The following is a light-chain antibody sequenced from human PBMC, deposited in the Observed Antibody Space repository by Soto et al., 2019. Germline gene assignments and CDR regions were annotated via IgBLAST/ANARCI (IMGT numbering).Light chain of an antibody. CDR3: QQYGSSHRT. CDR2: GAS. J-gene: IGKJ1*01. CDR1: QYINTR. Sequence: EIVLTQSPATLSSFPGDRVTLSCRASQYINTRLAWYQHRPGQAPRLLIYGASSRATGIPDRFSGSGSGTDFTLSISRLEPEDLAVYFCQQYGSSHRTFGQGTKVDIK. V-gene: IGKV3-20*01.